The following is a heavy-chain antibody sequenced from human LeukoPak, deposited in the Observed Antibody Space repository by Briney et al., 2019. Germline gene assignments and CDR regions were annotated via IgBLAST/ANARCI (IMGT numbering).Heavy chain of an antibody. Sequence: GGSLRLSCAASGFTVSSNYMSWVRQAPGKGLEWVSVIYSGGSTYYADSVKGRFTISRDNSKNTLYLQMNSLRAEDTAVYYCAATFYPDSSGYSELGYWGQGTLVTVSS. CDR1: GFTVSSNY. V-gene: IGHV3-66*01. J-gene: IGHJ4*02. CDR2: IYSGGST. D-gene: IGHD3-22*01. CDR3: AATFYPDSSGYSELGY.